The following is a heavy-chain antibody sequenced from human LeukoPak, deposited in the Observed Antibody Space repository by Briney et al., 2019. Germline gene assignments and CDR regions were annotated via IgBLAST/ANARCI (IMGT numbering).Heavy chain of an antibody. CDR1: GYSFTSYY. J-gene: IGHJ5*02. CDR3: ARDNSVGETAWWFDP. Sequence: ASVKVSCKASGYSFTSYYMHWVRQAPGQGLEWMGFINPSGSSAAYAQKFQGRLTMTRDMFTSTDYMGLTSLTSDDTAVYYCARDNSVGETAWWFDPWGQGTLVTVSS. CDR2: INPSGSSA. D-gene: IGHD1-26*01. V-gene: IGHV1-46*01.